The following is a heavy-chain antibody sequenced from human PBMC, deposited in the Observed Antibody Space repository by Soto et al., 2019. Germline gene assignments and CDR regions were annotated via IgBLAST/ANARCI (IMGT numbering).Heavy chain of an antibody. J-gene: IGHJ6*02. CDR1: GFTFSSYW. CDR3: VRESVMDV. Sequence: EVQLVESGGGLVQPGGSLRLSCAASGFTFSSYWMYWVRQAPGKGLAWVSHINNDGSNTWYADSVKGRFTISRDNARNTLDLQMNSLKGDDTGVYYCVRESVMDVWGQGTTVTVSS. V-gene: IGHV3-74*01. CDR2: INNDGSNT.